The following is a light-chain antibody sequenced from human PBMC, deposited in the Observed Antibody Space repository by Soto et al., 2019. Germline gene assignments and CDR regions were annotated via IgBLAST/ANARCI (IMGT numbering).Light chain of an antibody. J-gene: IGLJ2*01. CDR3: YSAADNKGV. CDR1: VLAKKY. Sequence: SYELTQPSSVSVSPGQTARITCSGDVLAKKYARWFQQKPGQAPVLVIHKDSERPSGIPERFSGSSSGTTVTLTISGAQVEDEADYYCYSAADNKGVFGGGTKLTVL. CDR2: KDS. V-gene: IGLV3-27*01.